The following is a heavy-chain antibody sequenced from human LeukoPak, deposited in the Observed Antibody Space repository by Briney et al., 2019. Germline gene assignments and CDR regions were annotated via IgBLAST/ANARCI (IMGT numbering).Heavy chain of an antibody. D-gene: IGHD3-22*01. CDR2: IGGSGPST. J-gene: IGHJ4*02. V-gene: IGHV3-23*01. Sequence: PGGSLILSCAASGFTFSSYAMTWDRQAPGKGLEWVSVIGGSGPSTYYADSVKGRFTISRDNSKNTLYLQMDSLRAEDTAVYYCAKSYQGYCFDYWGQGTLVTVSS. CDR3: AKSYQGYCFDY. CDR1: GFTFSSYA.